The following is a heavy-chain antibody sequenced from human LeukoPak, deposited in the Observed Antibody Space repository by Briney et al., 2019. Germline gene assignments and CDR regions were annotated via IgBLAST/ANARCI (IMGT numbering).Heavy chain of an antibody. CDR1: GGSISSYY. D-gene: IGHD3-10*01. Sequence: SETLSLTCTVSGGSISSYYWSWIRQPPGKGLEWIGYIYYSGSTNYNPSLKSRVTISVDTSKNQFSLKLSSVTAADTAVYYCARQVWDYYGSGSYRRAFYYYGMDVWGQGTPVTVSS. CDR2: IYYSGST. V-gene: IGHV4-59*08. J-gene: IGHJ6*02. CDR3: ARQVWDYYGSGSYRRAFYYYGMDV.